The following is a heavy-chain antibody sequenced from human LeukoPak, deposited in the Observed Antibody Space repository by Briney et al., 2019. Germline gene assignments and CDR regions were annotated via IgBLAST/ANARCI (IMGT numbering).Heavy chain of an antibody. CDR2: VDPDGTTT. J-gene: IGHJ4*02. V-gene: IGHV3-74*01. CDR3: AREGRGYSYAFEY. CDR1: GFTLSNYW. Sequence: GGSLRLSCAASGFTLSNYWIHWVRQAPGEGLVWVSRVDPDGTTTNYADSVTGRFTTSRDNAKNTLYLQMNSLRAEDTAVYYCAREGRGYSYAFEYWGQGTLVTVSS. D-gene: IGHD5-18*01.